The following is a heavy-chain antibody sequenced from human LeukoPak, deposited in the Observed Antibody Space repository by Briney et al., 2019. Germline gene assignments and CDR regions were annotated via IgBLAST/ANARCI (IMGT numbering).Heavy chain of an antibody. V-gene: IGHV3-21*01. J-gene: IGHJ4*02. Sequence: PGGSLRLSCAASGFTFSSYAMTWVRQAPGKGLEWVSSVSSSSSYIYYADSVKGRFTISRDNAKNSLYLQMNSLRAEDTAVYYCARVPVLLWFGELSGLADYWGQGTLVTVSS. CDR2: VSSSSSYI. CDR3: ARVPVLLWFGELSGLADY. CDR1: GFTFSSYA. D-gene: IGHD3-10*01.